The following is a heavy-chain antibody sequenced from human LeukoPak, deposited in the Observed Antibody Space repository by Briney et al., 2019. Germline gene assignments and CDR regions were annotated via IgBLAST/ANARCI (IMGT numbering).Heavy chain of an antibody. V-gene: IGHV3-15*01. Sequence: PGGSLRLSCAASGFTFSNAWMSWVRQAPGKGLEWVGRIKSKTDGGTTDYAAPVKGRFTISRDDSKNTLYLQMNSLKTEDTAVYYCTTDYYGSGSYYTPSDYWGQGTMVTVSS. D-gene: IGHD3-10*01. CDR2: IKSKTDGGTT. CDR3: TTDYYGSGSYYTPSDY. CDR1: GFTFSNAW. J-gene: IGHJ4*02.